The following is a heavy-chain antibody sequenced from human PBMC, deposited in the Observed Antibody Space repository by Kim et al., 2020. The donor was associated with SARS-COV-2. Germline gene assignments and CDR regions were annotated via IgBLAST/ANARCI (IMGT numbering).Heavy chain of an antibody. D-gene: IGHD6-13*01. CDR1: GFWVCWGS. CDR3: ASDPAWGAAAGFRLRMNAFDI. V-gene: IGHV3-48*02. CDR2: ISSSSSTI. J-gene: IGHJ3*02. Sequence: GGSLRLSCAASGFWVCWGSLHWVRQAPGKGLEWVSYISSSSSTIYYADSVKGRFTISRDNAKNSLYLQMNSLRDEDTAVYYCASDPAWGAAAGFRLRMNAFDIWGQGTMVTVSS.